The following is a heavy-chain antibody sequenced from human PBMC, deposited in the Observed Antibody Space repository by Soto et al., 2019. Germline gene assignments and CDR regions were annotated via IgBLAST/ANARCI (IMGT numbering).Heavy chain of an antibody. CDR1: GVTFSTHE. CDR2: VIPIFATT. V-gene: IGHV1-69*13. Sequence: GASVKVSCKASGVTFSTHEFSWVLQAPGQGLEWLGGVIPIFATTKYAQKFQARLTITADEYTSTAYMELSSLRSDDTAVYYCARDQYRQGAAGSSYVTGWEGWGQGTQVNVAS. D-gene: IGHD3-9*01. CDR3: ARDQYRQGAAGSSYVTGWEG. J-gene: IGHJ4*02.